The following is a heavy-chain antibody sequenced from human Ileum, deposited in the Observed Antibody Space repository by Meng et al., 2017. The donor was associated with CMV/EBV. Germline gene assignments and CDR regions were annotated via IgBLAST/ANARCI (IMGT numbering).Heavy chain of an antibody. CDR1: GDSISTDRW. J-gene: IGHJ4*02. V-gene: IGHV4-4*02. CDR3: ACSSGLWRLDL. D-gene: IGHD6-19*01. CDR2: IYHDGTT. Sequence: TCTVSGDSISTDRWWSWVRQTPGKGLEWIGEIYHDGTTNYNPSLKSRLSMSVDKSNNQFSLKMSSVTAADTAIYYCACSSGLWRLDLRGQGTLVTVSS.